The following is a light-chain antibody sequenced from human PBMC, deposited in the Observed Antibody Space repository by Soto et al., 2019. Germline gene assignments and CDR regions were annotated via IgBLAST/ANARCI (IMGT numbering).Light chain of an antibody. CDR2: SNN. Sequence: QPVLTQPPSASGTPGQRVTISCSGSSSNIGSNTVNWYQQLPGTAPKLLIYSNNQRPSGVPDRFSGSKSGTSASLAISGLQSEDEADYYCAAWEDSLKGVFGGGTKLTVL. CDR3: AAWEDSLKGV. CDR1: SSNIGSNT. J-gene: IGLJ3*02. V-gene: IGLV1-44*01.